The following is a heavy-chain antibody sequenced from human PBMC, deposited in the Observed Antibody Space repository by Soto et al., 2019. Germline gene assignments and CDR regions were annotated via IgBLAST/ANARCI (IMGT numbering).Heavy chain of an antibody. Sequence: SETLSLTCSVSGGFVSSSSYSWGWIRQSPGKGLEWIGTIYSSENTYYNPSLLSRVTISVDTSKNEFSLRLSSVTAADTAVYYCARAGFFSGNWFDPWGQGTLVTVSS. J-gene: IGHJ5*02. D-gene: IGHD3-3*01. CDR2: IYSSENT. CDR3: ARAGFFSGNWFDP. V-gene: IGHV4-39*01. CDR1: GGFVSSSSYS.